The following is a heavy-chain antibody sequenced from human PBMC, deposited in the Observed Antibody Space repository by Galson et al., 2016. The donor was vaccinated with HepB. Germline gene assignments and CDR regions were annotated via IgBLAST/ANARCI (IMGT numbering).Heavy chain of an antibody. Sequence: SVKVSCKASGYTFTDYYIQWVRQAPGQGLEWMGWIHGYSAGTNFAETFQGRVTLTRDTSISTAYMELSMLRSDDTAVYYCARDPYLCNGYDSGAFDVWGQGTLVTVSS. J-gene: IGHJ3*01. CDR3: ARDPYLCNGYDSGAFDV. D-gene: IGHD5-12*01. CDR1: GYTFTDYY. CDR2: IHGYSAGT. V-gene: IGHV1-2*02.